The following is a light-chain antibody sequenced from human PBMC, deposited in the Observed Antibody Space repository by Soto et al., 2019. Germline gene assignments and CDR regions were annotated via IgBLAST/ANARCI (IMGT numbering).Light chain of an antibody. CDR2: EGS. J-gene: IGLJ1*01. V-gene: IGLV2-23*01. Sequence: QSVLTQPASVSGSPGQSITIPCTGTNSDVGSYNLVSWYQQHPGKAPKLMIYEGSKRPSGFFNRFSGSKSGNTASLTISGLQAEDEADYYCCSYAGSSSYVFGTGTKVTVL. CDR3: CSYAGSSSYV. CDR1: NSDVGSYNL.